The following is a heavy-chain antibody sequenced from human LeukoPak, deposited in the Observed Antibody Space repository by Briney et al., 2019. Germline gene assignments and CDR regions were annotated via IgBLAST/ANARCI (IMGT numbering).Heavy chain of an antibody. D-gene: IGHD5-24*01. CDR3: ARRDGTIKGVDM. CDR2: IYPGDSES. J-gene: IGHJ3*02. V-gene: IGHV5-51*01. Sequence: GESLKISCQGSGYNFSSYWIGWVRQMPGKGLEWMGIIYPGDSESRYSPSFQGQVTISADKSINTAYLQWSGLKASDTAMYFCARRDGTIKGVDMWGQGTMVTVSS. CDR1: GYNFSSYW.